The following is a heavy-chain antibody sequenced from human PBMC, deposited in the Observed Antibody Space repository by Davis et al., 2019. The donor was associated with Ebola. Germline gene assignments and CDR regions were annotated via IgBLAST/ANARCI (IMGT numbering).Heavy chain of an antibody. CDR3: AKGWLRTGFDY. D-gene: IGHD5-12*01. J-gene: IGHJ4*02. Sequence: LRLSCGISGDGVSVNSGGWNWIRQSPSRGLEWLGRTYYNSKWFNDYAASVRGRIAVNPDTSKNQFSLLLNSVTPEDTAVYYCAKGWLRTGFDYWGQGTLVTVSS. CDR1: GDGVSVNSGG. CDR2: TYYNSKWFN. V-gene: IGHV6-1*01.